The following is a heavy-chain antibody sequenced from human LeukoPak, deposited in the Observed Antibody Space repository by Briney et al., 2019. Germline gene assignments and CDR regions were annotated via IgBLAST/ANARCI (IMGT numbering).Heavy chain of an antibody. V-gene: IGHV1-3*01. CDR2: ISAGNGNT. CDR3: ARAIYGDYLLHFDY. Sequence: ASVKVSCKASGYTFTSYAIHWVRQAPGQRLEWMGWISAGNGNTKYSQNFQGRVTFISNTSATTAFMELSSLRSEDTAVYYYARAIYGDYLLHFDYWGQGTLVTVSS. J-gene: IGHJ4*02. CDR1: GYTFTSYA. D-gene: IGHD4-17*01.